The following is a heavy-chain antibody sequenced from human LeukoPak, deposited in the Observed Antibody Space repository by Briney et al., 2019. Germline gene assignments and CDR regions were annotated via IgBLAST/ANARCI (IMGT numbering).Heavy chain of an antibody. CDR3: AMRKPYDSSGPFDY. Sequence: ASVKVSCKASGYTFTDYYMHWVRQAPGQGLEWMGWINAGNGNTKYSQKFQGRVTITRDTSASTAYMELSSLRSEDTAMYYCAMRKPYDSSGPFDYWGQGTLVTVSS. CDR1: GYTFTDYY. CDR2: INAGNGNT. V-gene: IGHV1/OR15-3*02. D-gene: IGHD3-22*01. J-gene: IGHJ4*02.